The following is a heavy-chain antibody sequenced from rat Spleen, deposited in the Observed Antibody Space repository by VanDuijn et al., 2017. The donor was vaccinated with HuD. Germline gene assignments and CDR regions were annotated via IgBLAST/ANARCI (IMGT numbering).Heavy chain of an antibody. J-gene: IGHJ4*01. CDR1: GFTFSTAW. CDR2: IKAKSNNYAT. CDR3: VGWLLSPYVMDA. V-gene: IGHV6-6*01. D-gene: IGHD1-12*03. Sequence: EVQVLESGGGLVQPGNSLKLSCATSGFTFSTAWMYWYRQFPEKRLEWVARIKAKSNNYATDYTESVKGRFTISRDDSKSSIYLQMNNLKEEETAIYYCVGWLLSPYVMDAWGQGASVTVSS.